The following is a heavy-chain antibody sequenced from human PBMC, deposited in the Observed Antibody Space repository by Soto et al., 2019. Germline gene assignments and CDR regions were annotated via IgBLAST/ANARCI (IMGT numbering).Heavy chain of an antibody. CDR2: ISGSVGST. CDR3: SSSSGYYYDSDY. J-gene: IGHJ4*02. V-gene: IGHV3-23*01. Sequence: WLSLRLSFAASGFTFSNYAMRWGRQAPEKGLEWLSAISGSVGSTYYADSVKGRFTISRDNSKITLYLQINSLTAEDTAVYDCSSSSGYYYDSDYWGQGTLVTVSS. CDR1: GFTFSNYA. D-gene: IGHD3-22*01.